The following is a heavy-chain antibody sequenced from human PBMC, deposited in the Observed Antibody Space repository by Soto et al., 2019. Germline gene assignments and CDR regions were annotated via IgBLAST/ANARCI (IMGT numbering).Heavy chain of an antibody. CDR2: IYHSGST. J-gene: IGHJ5*02. D-gene: IGHD6-13*01. Sequence: SETLSLTCAVSGGSISSGGYSWSWIRQPPGKGLEWIGYIYHSGSTYYNPSLKSRVTISVDRSKNQFSLKLSSVTAADTAVYYCAIQYSSSWTNWFDPWGQGTLVTVSS. CDR1: GGSISSGGYS. V-gene: IGHV4-30-2*01. CDR3: AIQYSSSWTNWFDP.